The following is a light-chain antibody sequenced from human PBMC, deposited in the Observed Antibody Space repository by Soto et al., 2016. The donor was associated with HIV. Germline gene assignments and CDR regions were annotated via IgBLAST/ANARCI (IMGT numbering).Light chain of an antibody. Sequence: SYELTQPPSVSVSPGQTATITCSGDKLGDKYVCWYQQKPGQSPALLIYQDTIRPSGIPERFSSSISGNTATLTISGTQAMDEADYYCQAWDTNTGVFGGGTELTVL. CDR3: QAWDTNTGV. V-gene: IGLV3-1*01. CDR1: KLGDKY. CDR2: QDT. J-gene: IGLJ2*01.